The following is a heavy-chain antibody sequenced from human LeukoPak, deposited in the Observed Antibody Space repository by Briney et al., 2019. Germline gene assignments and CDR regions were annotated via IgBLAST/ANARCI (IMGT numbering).Heavy chain of an antibody. CDR1: GYSFTTYW. V-gene: IGHV5-51*01. CDR3: ARPPDTGTRSAFDI. CDR2: IYPGDSDT. J-gene: IGHJ3*02. D-gene: IGHD1-7*01. Sequence: GESLKISCKGSGYSFTTYWIAWVRQMPGKGLEWMGIIYPGDSDTRYSPSSQGQVTFSADKSINTAYLQWSSLKASDTAMYYCARPPDTGTRSAFDIWGQGTMVIVSS.